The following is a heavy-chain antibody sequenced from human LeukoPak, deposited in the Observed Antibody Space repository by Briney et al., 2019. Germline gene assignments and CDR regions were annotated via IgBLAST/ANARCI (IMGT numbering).Heavy chain of an antibody. CDR2: IIPIFGTA. D-gene: IGHD6-19*01. Sequence: GASVNVSCKASGGTFSSYAISWVRQAPGQGLEWMGGIIPIFGTANYAQKFQGRVTITADESTSTAYMELSSLRSEDTAVYYCARVRSSGWSNLDYWGQGTLVTVSS. J-gene: IGHJ4*02. CDR3: ARVRSSGWSNLDY. V-gene: IGHV1-69*13. CDR1: GGTFSSYA.